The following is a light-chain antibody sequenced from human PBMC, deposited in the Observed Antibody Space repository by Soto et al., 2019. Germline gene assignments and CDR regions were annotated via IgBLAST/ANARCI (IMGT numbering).Light chain of an antibody. Sequence: EIVFAQSSVTLSFSPVKRATLSCRASQSVSSYLAWYQQKPGQAPRLLIYDASNRATGIPARFSGSGSGTDFTLTISSLEPQDFAVYYCQQRSNWPWTFGQGTKVDIK. J-gene: IGKJ1*01. CDR1: QSVSSY. V-gene: IGKV3-11*01. CDR3: QQRSNWPWT. CDR2: DAS.